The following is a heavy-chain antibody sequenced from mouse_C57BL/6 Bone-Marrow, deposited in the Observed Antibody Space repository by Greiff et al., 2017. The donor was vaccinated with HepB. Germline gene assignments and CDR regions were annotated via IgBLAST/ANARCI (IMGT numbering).Heavy chain of an antibody. CDR2: IDPSDSYT. D-gene: IGHD2-12*01. CDR1: GYTFTSYW. V-gene: IGHV1-69*01. CDR3: ARLRRGGCLCYYAMDY. J-gene: IGHJ4*01. Sequence: QVQLQQPGAELVMPGASVKLSCKASGYTFTSYWMHWVKQRPGQGLEWIGEIDPSDSYTNYNQKFKGKSTLTVDKSSSTAYMQLSSLTSEDSAVYYCARLRRGGCLCYYAMDYWGQGTSVTVSS.